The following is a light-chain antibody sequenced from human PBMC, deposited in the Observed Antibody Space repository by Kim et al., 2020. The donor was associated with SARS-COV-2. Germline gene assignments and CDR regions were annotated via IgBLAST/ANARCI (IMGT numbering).Light chain of an antibody. J-gene: IGKJ2*01. Sequence: LALSPVERATLSCTASQSASNNVAWYQQKTGQTTRLLIYGASSRATGIPARFSGSWSGTEFTITSSSLQSEDFAVYYCQQYNRWYTFGEGTKLEI. V-gene: IGKV3-15*01. CDR2: GAS. CDR3: QQYNRWYT. CDR1: QSASNN.